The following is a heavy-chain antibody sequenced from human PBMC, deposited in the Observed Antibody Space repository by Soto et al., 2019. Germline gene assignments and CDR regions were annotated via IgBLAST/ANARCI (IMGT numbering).Heavy chain of an antibody. CDR3: AKKRGYCSGGSCSNDFDY. V-gene: IGHV3-30*18. CDR2: ISYDGSNK. CDR1: GFTFSSYG. D-gene: IGHD2-15*01. J-gene: IGHJ4*02. Sequence: QVQLVESGGGVVQPGRSLRLSCAASGFTFSSYGMHWVRQAPGKGLEWVAVISYDGSNKYYADSVKGRFTISRDNSKNTLYLQMNSLRAEDTAVYYCAKKRGYCSGGSCSNDFDYWGQGTLVTVSS.